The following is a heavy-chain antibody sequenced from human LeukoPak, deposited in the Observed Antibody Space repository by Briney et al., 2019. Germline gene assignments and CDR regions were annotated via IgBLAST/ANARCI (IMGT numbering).Heavy chain of an antibody. CDR1: GFTFSSYG. Sequence: GGSLRLSCAASGFTFSSYGMHWVRQAPGKGLEWVAVISYDGSNKYYADSVKGRFTISRDNSKNTLYLQMNSLRAEDTAVYYCAKAIATKWELTTWGQGTLVTVSS. CDR3: AKAIATKWELTT. D-gene: IGHD1-26*01. J-gene: IGHJ5*02. CDR2: ISYDGSNK. V-gene: IGHV3-30*18.